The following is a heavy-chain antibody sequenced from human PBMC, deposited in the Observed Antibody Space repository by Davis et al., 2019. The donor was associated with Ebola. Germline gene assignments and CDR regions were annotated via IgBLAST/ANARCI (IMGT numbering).Heavy chain of an antibody. CDR2: ISGSGGST. V-gene: IGHV3-23*01. CDR3: AREPYTALDY. D-gene: IGHD5-18*01. CDR1: AITFSSYA. Sequence: GGSLRLSCADSAITFSSYAMTWVRQAPGKGLEWVSAISGSGGSTYYADSVKGRFTISRDNAKNSLYLQMNSLRDEDTAVYYCAREPYTALDYWGQGTLVTVSS. J-gene: IGHJ4*02.